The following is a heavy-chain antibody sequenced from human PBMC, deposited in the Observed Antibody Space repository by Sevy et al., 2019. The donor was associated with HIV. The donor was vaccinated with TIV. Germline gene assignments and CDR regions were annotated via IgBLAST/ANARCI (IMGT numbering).Heavy chain of an antibody. CDR1: GYSISSGYV. J-gene: IGHJ4*02. Sequence: SETLSLTCDASGYSISSGYVWGWIRQPPGGGLEWIGSVDHSGRPYYNPSLKSRVTISRDTSKNQFSMSLTSVTAADTAVYYCARAPSTNYFDDWGQGTLVTVSS. V-gene: IGHV4-38-2*01. CDR2: VDHSGRP. CDR3: ARAPSTNYFDD.